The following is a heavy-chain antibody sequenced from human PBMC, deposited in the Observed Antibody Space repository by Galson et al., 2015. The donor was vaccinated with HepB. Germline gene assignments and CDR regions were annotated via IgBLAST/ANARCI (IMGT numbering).Heavy chain of an antibody. J-gene: IGHJ2*01. CDR2: ISSSSSYI. CDR3: ARDGMTTVTTIHWYFDL. D-gene: IGHD4-17*01. CDR1: GFTFSSYS. V-gene: IGHV3-21*01. Sequence: SLRLSCAASGFTFSSYSMNWVRQAPGKGLERVSSISSSSSYIYYADSVKGRFTISRDNAKNSLYLQMNSLRAEDTAVYYCARDGMTTVTTIHWYFDLWGRGTLVTVSS.